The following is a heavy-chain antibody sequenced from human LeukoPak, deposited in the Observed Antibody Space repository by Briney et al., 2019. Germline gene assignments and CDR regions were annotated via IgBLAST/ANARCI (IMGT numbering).Heavy chain of an antibody. CDR3: ARGAPPDY. V-gene: IGHV3-7*02. J-gene: IGHJ4*02. D-gene: IGHD4/OR15-4a*01. Sequence: GGSLRLSCAASGFTFKSYEMNWVRQAPGKGLEWVANIKEDGSEKYYVDSVKGRFTISRDNSRTFLYLQMDSLRLEDTAVYYCARGAPPDYWGQGTLVTVSS. CDR2: IKEDGSEK. CDR1: GFTFKSYE.